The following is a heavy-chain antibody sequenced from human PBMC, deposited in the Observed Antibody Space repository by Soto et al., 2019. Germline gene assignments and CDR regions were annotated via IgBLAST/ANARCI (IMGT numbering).Heavy chain of an antibody. J-gene: IGHJ3*02. D-gene: IGHD2-21*02. Sequence: GESLKISCKGSGYSFTNYWIGWVRQMPGKGLEWMGIINPGDSDIRYGPSSRGQVTIPVDKTISTAYLQWSSLKASATAIYYSGSTYYNPSLKSRVTISVDTSKNQFSLKLSSVTAADTAVYYCARDGNYCSGGSCYWTGMVRRAFDIWGQGTMVTVSS. V-gene: IGHV5-51*01. CDR3: GSTYYNPSLKSRVTISVDTSKNQFSLKLSSVTAADTAVYYCARDGNYCSGGSCYWTGMVRRAFDI. CDR2: INPGDSDI. CDR1: GYSFTNYW.